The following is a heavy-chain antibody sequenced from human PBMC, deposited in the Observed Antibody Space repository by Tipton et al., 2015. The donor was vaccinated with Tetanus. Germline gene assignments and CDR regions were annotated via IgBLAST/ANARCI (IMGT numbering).Heavy chain of an antibody. D-gene: IGHD6-6*01. J-gene: IGHJ3*02. CDR2: IYYSGST. CDR1: GGSISSHY. Sequence: TLSLTCSVSGGSISSHYWSWIRQPPGKGLEWIGYIYYSGSTNYNPSLKSRVTISVDTSKNQFSLRLNSVTAADTAVYYCARDHTRYSGSSVATFDIWGQGTMVTVSS. V-gene: IGHV4-59*11. CDR3: ARDHTRYSGSSVATFDI.